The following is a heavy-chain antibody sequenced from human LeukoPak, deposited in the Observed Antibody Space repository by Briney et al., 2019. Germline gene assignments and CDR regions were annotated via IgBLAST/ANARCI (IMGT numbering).Heavy chain of an antibody. CDR3: AMPIVVVPAAMSSYYYYGMDV. D-gene: IGHD2-2*01. CDR1: GYTFTGYY. Sequence: ASVTVSCKASGYTFTGYYMHWVRQAPGQGLEWMGWINPNSGGTNYAQKFQGRVTMTRDTSTSTAYMELSRLRSDDTAVYYCAMPIVVVPAAMSSYYYYGMDVWGQGTTVTVSS. V-gene: IGHV1-2*02. CDR2: INPNSGGT. J-gene: IGHJ6*02.